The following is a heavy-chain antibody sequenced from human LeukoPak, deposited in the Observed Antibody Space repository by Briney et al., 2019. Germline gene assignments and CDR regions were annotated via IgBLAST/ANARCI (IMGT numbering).Heavy chain of an antibody. CDR3: AKERCGGGSCYYY. CDR2: ISYDGSNK. Sequence: PGGSLRLSCAASGFTFSSYGMHWVRQAPGKGLEWVAVISYDGSNKYYADSVKGRFTISRDNSKNTLYLQMNSLRAEDTAVYYCAKERCGGGSCYYYWGQGTLVTVSS. D-gene: IGHD2-15*01. V-gene: IGHV3-30*18. J-gene: IGHJ4*02. CDR1: GFTFSSYG.